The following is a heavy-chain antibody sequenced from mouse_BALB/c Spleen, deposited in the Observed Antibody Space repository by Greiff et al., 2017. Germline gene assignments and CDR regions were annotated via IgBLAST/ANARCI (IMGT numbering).Heavy chain of an antibody. Sequence: QVQLQQPGAELVKPGASVKLSCKASGYTFTSYWMHWVKQRPGQGLEWIGEINPSNGRTNYNEKFKSKATLTVDKSSSTAYMQLSSLTSEDSAVYYCAFYYEYEGEDYWGQGTTLTVSS. CDR3: AFYYEYEGEDY. V-gene: IGHV1S81*02. CDR1: GYTFTSYW. D-gene: IGHD2-4*01. J-gene: IGHJ2*01. CDR2: INPSNGRT.